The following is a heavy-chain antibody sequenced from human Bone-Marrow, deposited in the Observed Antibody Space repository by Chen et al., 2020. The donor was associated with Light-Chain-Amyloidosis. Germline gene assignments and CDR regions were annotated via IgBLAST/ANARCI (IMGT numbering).Heavy chain of an antibody. Sequence: QVQLVESGGGVVQPGRSLRLSCAASGFTFRSYGMHWVRQAPGKGLEWVAVIWYDGSNKYYADSVKGRFTISRDNSKNTLYLQMNSLRAEDTAVYYCARASPQGSSGWYGVDSEFDYWGQGTLVTVSS. V-gene: IGHV3-33*01. CDR3: ARASPQGSSGWYGVDSEFDY. CDR2: IWYDGSNK. CDR1: GFTFRSYG. D-gene: IGHD6-19*01. J-gene: IGHJ4*02.